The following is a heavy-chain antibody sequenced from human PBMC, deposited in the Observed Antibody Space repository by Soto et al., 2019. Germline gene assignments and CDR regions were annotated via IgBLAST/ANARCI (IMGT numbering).Heavy chain of an antibody. D-gene: IGHD5-12*01. Sequence: SETLSLTCAVYGGSFSGYYWTWIRHTPRKGLKKIGENNHSGNTNYNPSLKRRGTISVDTSKNQLSLNLSTLTATNTAVYYCASGHRVVATIGSPYYYYMDVWGKGTTVTVSS. CDR2: NNHSGNT. CDR3: ASGHRVVATIGSPYYYYMDV. J-gene: IGHJ6*03. V-gene: IGHV4-34*01. CDR1: GGSFSGYY.